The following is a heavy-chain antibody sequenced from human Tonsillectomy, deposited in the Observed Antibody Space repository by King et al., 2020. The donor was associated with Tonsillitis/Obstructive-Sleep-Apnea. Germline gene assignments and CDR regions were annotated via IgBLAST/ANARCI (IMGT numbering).Heavy chain of an antibody. CDR3: ATSSIIYDY. V-gene: IGHV3-66*01. Sequence: VQLVESGGGLVRPGGSLRLSCAASGFSVSNNYMSWVRQAPGKGLEWVSVIYSGGRTYYADSVKGRFTISRDNSKDTLYLQMNSLRAEDTAVYYCATSSIIYDYWGQGTLVTVPS. CDR1: GFSVSNNY. D-gene: IGHD1-14*01. J-gene: IGHJ4*02. CDR2: IYSGGRT.